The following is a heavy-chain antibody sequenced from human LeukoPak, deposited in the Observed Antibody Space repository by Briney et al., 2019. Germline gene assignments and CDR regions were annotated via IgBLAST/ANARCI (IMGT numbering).Heavy chain of an antibody. J-gene: IGHJ4*02. Sequence: GRSLRLSCVASGFTFSGYGMPWVRQAPGKGLEWVAVIWYDGSNKYYVDSVKGRFTISRDNSKSTLYLQMNSLRAEDTAVYYCARWNGDIRGFDNWGQGTLVTVSS. CDR3: ARWNGDIRGFDN. CDR1: GFTFSGYG. CDR2: IWYDGSNK. D-gene: IGHD4-17*01. V-gene: IGHV3-33*01.